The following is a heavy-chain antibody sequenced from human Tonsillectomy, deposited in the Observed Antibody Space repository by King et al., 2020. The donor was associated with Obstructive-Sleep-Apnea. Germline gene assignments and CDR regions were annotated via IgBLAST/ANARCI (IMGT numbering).Heavy chain of an antibody. Sequence: VQLGESGSELKTPGASVKVSCKASGYSFTSYAMNWVRQAPGQGLEWMGRINTNTGNPTFAPGFTGRFVFSLVTSGSTEYLQISSLKAEDTAVYYCARMVYSSSWYRFFDSWGQGTLVTVSS. V-gene: IGHV7-4-1*02. CDR1: GYSFTSYA. J-gene: IGHJ4*02. D-gene: IGHD6-13*01. CDR2: INTNTGNP. CDR3: ARMVYSSSWYRFFDS.